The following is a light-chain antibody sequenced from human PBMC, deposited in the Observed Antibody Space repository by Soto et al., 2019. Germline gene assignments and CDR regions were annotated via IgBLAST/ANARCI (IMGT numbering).Light chain of an antibody. Sequence: QSVLTQPPSVSGTPGQRVTISCSGGISNIATNYVHWFQQLPGTAPKVLSNRDNQRPPGVPDRFSGSKSGTSASLAISGLRSEDEAEYYCAAWDDTVRSDVFGTGTKVTVL. CDR3: AAWDDTVRSDV. J-gene: IGLJ1*01. CDR2: RDN. CDR1: ISNIATNY. V-gene: IGLV1-47*01.